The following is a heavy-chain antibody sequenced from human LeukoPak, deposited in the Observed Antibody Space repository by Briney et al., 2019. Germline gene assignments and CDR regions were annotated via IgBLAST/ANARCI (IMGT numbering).Heavy chain of an antibody. CDR3: ARAALSYGFFVDY. CDR1: GFTFSNYA. D-gene: IGHD5-18*01. CDR2: ISYDGSNK. J-gene: IGHJ4*02. V-gene: IGHV3-30-3*01. Sequence: GGSLRLSCAASGFTFSNYAMHWVRQAPGKGLEWVAVISYDGSNKYYADSVKGRFTISRDNSKNTLYLQMNSLRAEDTAVYYCARAALSYGFFVDYWGQGTLVTVSS.